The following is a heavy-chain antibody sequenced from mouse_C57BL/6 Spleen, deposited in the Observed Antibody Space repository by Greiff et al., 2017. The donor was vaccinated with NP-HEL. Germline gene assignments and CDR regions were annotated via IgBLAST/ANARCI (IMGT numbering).Heavy chain of an antibody. CDR1: GYTFTDYY. J-gene: IGHJ2*01. D-gene: IGHD2-4*01. V-gene: IGHV1-76*01. CDR2: IYPGSGNT. CDR3: ARGGDYDVFDY. Sequence: QVQLQQSGAELVRPGASVKLSCKASGYTFTDYYINWVKQRPGQGLEWIARIYPGSGNTYYNEKFKGKATLTAEKSSSTAYMQLSSLTSEDSAVYFCARGGDYDVFDYWGQGTTLTVSS.